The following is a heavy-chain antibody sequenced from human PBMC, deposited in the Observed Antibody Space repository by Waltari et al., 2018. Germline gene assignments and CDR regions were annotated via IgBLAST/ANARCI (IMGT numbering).Heavy chain of an antibody. J-gene: IGHJ6*02. V-gene: IGHV3-72*01. CDR3: ARSYTGSPIDV. Sequence: EVELVASGGDLVQPGGSLRLSGAASGDTVSDDYIDWVRQAPGKGLEWVGLSRNRAYGYTTVYAASVGGRFTISRDDSKKSVYLQMSSLNTEDTAIYFCARSYTGSPIDVWGQGTTVTVSS. CDR1: GDTVSDDY. D-gene: IGHD1-1*01. CDR2: SRNRAYGYTT.